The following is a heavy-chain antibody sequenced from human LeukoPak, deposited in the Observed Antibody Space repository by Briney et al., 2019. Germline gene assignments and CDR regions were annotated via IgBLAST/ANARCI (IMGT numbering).Heavy chain of an antibody. D-gene: IGHD3-22*01. CDR3: ARGSPYYDSSGYYYQGFDY. CDR1: GGSFSGYY. CDR2: INHSGST. V-gene: IGHV4-34*01. J-gene: IGHJ4*02. Sequence: SETLSLTCAVYGGSFSGYYWSWIRQPPGKGLEWIGEINHSGSTNYNPSLKSRVTISVDTSKNQFSLKLSSVTAADTAVYYCARGSPYYDSSGYYYQGFDYWGQGTLVTVSS.